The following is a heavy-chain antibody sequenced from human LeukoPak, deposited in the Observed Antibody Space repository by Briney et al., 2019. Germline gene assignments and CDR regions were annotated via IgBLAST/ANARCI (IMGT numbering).Heavy chain of an antibody. CDR2: MNPNSGNT. D-gene: IGHD1-26*01. CDR1: GYTFTSYD. J-gene: IGHJ3*02. CDR3: ARGQWELLSTFDI. V-gene: IGHV1-8*03. Sequence: ASVKVSCKASGYTFTSYDINWVRQAPGQGLEWMGWMNPNSGNTGYAQKFQGRVTITRNTSISTAYMELSSLRSEDTAVYYCARGQWELLSTFDIWGQGTMVTVSS.